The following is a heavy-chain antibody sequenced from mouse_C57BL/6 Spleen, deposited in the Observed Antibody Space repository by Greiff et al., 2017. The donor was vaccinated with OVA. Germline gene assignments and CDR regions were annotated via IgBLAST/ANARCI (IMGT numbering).Heavy chain of an antibody. CDR3: ARMLDGYNGYFDV. CDR2: IYPGDGDT. J-gene: IGHJ1*03. D-gene: IGHD2-3*01. Sequence: VQLQQSGAELVKPGASVKISCKASGYAFSSYWMNWVKQRPGKGLEWIGQIYPGDGDTNYNGKLQGKATLTADKSSSTAYMQLSSLTSEDSAVYVCARMLDGYNGYFDVWGTGTTVTVSS. V-gene: IGHV1-80*01. CDR1: GYAFSSYW.